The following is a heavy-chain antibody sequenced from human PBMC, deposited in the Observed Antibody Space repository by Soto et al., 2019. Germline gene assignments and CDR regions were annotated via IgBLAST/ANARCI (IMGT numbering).Heavy chain of an antibody. V-gene: IGHV3-21*01. J-gene: IGHJ4*02. CDR3: ARDFQAAAGVDY. Sequence: EVQLVESGGGLVKPGGSLRLSCAASGFTFSSYSMNWVRQAPGQGLEWVSSISSSSSYIYYADSVKGRFTISRDNAKKSLYLQMNSLRAEDTAVYYCARDFQAAAGVDYWGQGTLVPVSS. D-gene: IGHD6-13*01. CDR2: ISSSSSYI. CDR1: GFTFSSYS.